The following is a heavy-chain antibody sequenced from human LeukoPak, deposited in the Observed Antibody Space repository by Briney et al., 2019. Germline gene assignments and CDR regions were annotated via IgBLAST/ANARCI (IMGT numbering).Heavy chain of an antibody. CDR3: VRGVAGSDY. J-gene: IGHJ4*02. V-gene: IGHV3-13*01. Sequence: GGSLRLSCAASGFTFSSYDMHWVRQPIGKSVEWVSAIGVAGDTYYPGSVKGRFTISRENAKNSLYLQMGSLRAGDTAVYYCVRGVAGSDYWGQGTLVTVSS. CDR2: IGVAGDT. CDR1: GFTFSSYD. D-gene: IGHD6-19*01.